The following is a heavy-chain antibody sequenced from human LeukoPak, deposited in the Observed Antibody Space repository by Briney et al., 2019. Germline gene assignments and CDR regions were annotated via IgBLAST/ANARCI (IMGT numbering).Heavy chain of an antibody. CDR1: GGSFSSYY. J-gene: IGHJ4*02. CDR2: ISGSGDST. V-gene: IGHV3-23*01. D-gene: IGHD3-22*01. Sequence: ETLSLTCAVYGGSFSSYYLSWVRQAPGKGLEWVSTISGSGDSTYYADSVKGRFTISRDNSKNTLYLQMNSLRAEDTAVYYCAKDRRITMIVVVITGFDYWGQGTLVTVSS. CDR3: AKDRRITMIVVVITGFDY.